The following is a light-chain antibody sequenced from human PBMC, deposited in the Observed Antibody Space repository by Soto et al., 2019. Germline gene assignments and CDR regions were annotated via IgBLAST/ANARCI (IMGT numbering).Light chain of an antibody. V-gene: IGKV4-1*01. CDR1: QRVLYSSNNTNY. J-gene: IGKJ5*01. CDR2: WAS. CDR3: QQYYSTPIT. Sequence: DIVMTKSPDSLAVSLGERATINCKSSQRVLYSSNNTNYLAWYQQKPGQPPKLLIYWASTRESGVPDRFSGSGSGTDFTLTISSLQAEDVAVYYCQQYYSTPITFGQGTRLEIK.